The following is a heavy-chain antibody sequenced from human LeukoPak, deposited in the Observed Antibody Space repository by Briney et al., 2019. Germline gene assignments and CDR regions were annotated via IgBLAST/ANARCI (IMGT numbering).Heavy chain of an antibody. Sequence: GGSLRLSCAASGFPFSSYEMNWVRQAPGKGLECISYISSSGSIIYYADSVKGRFSISRDNSKNTLYLQMNSLRAEDTAVYYCARDSSGYGSFDYWGRGTLVTVSS. J-gene: IGHJ4*02. D-gene: IGHD3-22*01. CDR1: GFPFSSYE. V-gene: IGHV3-48*03. CDR2: ISSSGSII. CDR3: ARDSSGYGSFDY.